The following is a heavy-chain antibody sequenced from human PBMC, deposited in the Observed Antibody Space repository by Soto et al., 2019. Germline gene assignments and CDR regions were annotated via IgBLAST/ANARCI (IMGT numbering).Heavy chain of an antibody. Sequence: SETLSLTCTFSCDSINSGAYYWTWIRQLPGKGLEWIGCIYTDGGTDYSPSLKNRVTMSMDTSKNHFSLRLTSVTAADTATYFCARGLTEWSNDYWGHGTLVTVSS. CDR2: IYTDGGT. CDR3: ARGLTEWSNDY. V-gene: IGHV4-31*03. D-gene: IGHD3-3*01. J-gene: IGHJ4*01. CDR1: CDSINSGAYY.